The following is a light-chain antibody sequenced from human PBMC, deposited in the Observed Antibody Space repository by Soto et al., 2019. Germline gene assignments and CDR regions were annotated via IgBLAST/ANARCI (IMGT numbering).Light chain of an antibody. CDR3: QQYGSSPRT. J-gene: IGKJ1*01. Sequence: EIVMTQSPATLSVSPGERATLSCRASQSVSSNLAWYQQKPGQAPRLLIYDASNRATGIPARFSGSGSGTDFTLTINRLEPEDFAMYYCQQYGSSPRTFGQGTKVDIK. CDR2: DAS. CDR1: QSVSSN. V-gene: IGKV3-20*01.